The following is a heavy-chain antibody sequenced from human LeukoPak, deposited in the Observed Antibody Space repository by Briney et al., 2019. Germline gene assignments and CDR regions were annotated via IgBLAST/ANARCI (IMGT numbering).Heavy chain of an antibody. CDR2: ISSSSSYI. J-gene: IGHJ4*02. CDR3: ARDSADLNYYDSSGYW. D-gene: IGHD3-22*01. CDR1: GFTFSSYS. Sequence: PGGSLRLSCAASGFTFSSYSMNWVRQAPGKGLEWVSSISSSSSYIYYADSVKGRFTISRDNAKNSLYLQMNSLRAEDTAVYYCARDSADLNYYDSSGYWWGQGTPVTVSS. V-gene: IGHV3-21*01.